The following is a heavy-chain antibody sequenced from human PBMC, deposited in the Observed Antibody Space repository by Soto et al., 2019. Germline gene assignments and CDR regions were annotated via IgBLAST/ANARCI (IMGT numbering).Heavy chain of an antibody. V-gene: IGHV1-18*01. Sequence: ASVKVSCKASRYTFTSYGIRLLRHAPGQGLEWMGWISAYNGNTNYAQKLQGRVTMTTDTSTSTAYMELRSLRSDDTAVYYCASTWAAAGTDYYYGMDVWGQGTTVTVSS. CDR1: RYTFTSYG. CDR3: ASTWAAAGTDYYYGMDV. D-gene: IGHD6-13*01. CDR2: ISAYNGNT. J-gene: IGHJ6*02.